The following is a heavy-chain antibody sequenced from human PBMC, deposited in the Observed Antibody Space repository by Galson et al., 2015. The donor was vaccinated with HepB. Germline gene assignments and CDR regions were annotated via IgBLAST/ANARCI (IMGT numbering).Heavy chain of an antibody. CDR2: IYSHGST. J-gene: IGHJ2*01. CDR1: GFTVSDNY. Sequence: SLRLSCAASGFTVSDNYMSWVRQAPGKGLEWISVIYSHGSTYYTDSVKGRFSISRDNSKNTLYLEMNSLRAEDTAVYYCATRAYYDFFSGSYKFWYFDLWGRGTLVTVSS. D-gene: IGHD3-3*01. V-gene: IGHV3-66*01. CDR3: ATRAYYDFFSGSYKFWYFDL.